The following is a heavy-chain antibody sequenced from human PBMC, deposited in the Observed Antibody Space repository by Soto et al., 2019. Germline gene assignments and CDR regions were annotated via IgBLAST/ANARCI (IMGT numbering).Heavy chain of an antibody. CDR1: GFTFSSYA. D-gene: IGHD1-26*01. CDR3: AKSGSGPNDAFDI. V-gene: IGHV3-23*01. CDR2: ISGTSGNT. J-gene: IGHJ3*02. Sequence: GGSLRLSCAASGFTFSSYAMSWVRQAPGKGLEWVSAISGTSGNTYYADSVKGRFTISRDNSKNTLYLQMNGLRAEDTAVYYCAKSGSGPNDAFDIWGQGTMVTVSS.